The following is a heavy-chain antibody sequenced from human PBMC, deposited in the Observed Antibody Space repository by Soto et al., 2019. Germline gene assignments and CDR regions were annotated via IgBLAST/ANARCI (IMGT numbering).Heavy chain of an antibody. D-gene: IGHD6-19*01. Sequence: SETLSLTCTVSGGSVSSGSYYWSWIRQPPGKGLEWIGYIYYSGSTNYNPSLKSRVTISVDTSKNQFSLKLSSVTAADTAVYYCARVRDGSGWYLGYYYYYYGMDVWGQGTTVTVS. CDR2: IYYSGST. CDR3: ARVRDGSGWYLGYYYYYYGMDV. V-gene: IGHV4-61*01. J-gene: IGHJ6*02. CDR1: GGSVSSGSYY.